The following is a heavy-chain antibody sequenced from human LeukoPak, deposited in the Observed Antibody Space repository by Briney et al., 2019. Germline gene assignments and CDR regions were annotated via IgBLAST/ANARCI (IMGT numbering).Heavy chain of an antibody. J-gene: IGHJ5*02. CDR1: GGSISSGGYY. Sequence: SQTLSLTCTVSGGSISSGGYYWSWIRQPPGKGLEWIGYIYHSGSTYYNPSLKSRVTISVDRSKNQFSLKLSSVTAEDTAVYYCARDLASYSYGQPPHFDPWGQGTLVTVSS. D-gene: IGHD5-18*01. CDR2: IYHSGST. CDR3: ARDLASYSYGQPPHFDP. V-gene: IGHV4-30-2*01.